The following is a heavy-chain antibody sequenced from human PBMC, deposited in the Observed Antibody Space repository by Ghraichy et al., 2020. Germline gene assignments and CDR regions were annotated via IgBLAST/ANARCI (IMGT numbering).Heavy chain of an antibody. J-gene: IGHJ4*02. D-gene: IGHD2-15*01. CDR3: ARDLRGGSCY. CDR1: GFTFHDSS. Sequence: GESLNISCAASGFTFHDSSMNWVRQAPGKGLEWVSSISTGGTYMFYADSVQGRFIISRDNARNSLYLQMNSLRAEDTAVYYCARDLRGGSCYWGQGTLVTVSS. CDR2: ISTGGTYM. V-gene: IGHV3-21*01.